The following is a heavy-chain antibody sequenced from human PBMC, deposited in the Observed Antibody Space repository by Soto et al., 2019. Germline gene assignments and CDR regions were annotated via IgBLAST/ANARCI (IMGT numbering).Heavy chain of an antibody. CDR3: ARHDSNDSSGPTG. Sequence: HGASQKISCEGCGYSFTSYWIGWLRQMPGKGLEWMGIIYPGDSDTRYSPSFQGQVTISADKSISTAYLQWSSLKASDTAMYYCARHDSNDSSGPTGWGQRLLVSLYS. V-gene: IGHV5-51*01. J-gene: IGHJ4*02. D-gene: IGHD3-22*01. CDR1: GYSFTSYW. CDR2: IYPGDSDT.